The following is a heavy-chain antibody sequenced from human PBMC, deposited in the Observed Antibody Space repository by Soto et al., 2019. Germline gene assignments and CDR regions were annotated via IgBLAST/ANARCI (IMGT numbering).Heavy chain of an antibody. CDR1: GDSVSSNSAA. CDR3: ARVVPAATYYYYGMDV. Sequence: PSQTLSLTCAISGDSVSSNSAAWNWIRQSPSRGLEWLGRTYYRSKWYNDYAVSVKSRITINPDTSKNQFSLQLNSVTHEDTAVYYCARVVPAATYYYYGMDVWGQGTTVTVLL. J-gene: IGHJ6*02. D-gene: IGHD2-2*01. CDR2: TYYRSKWYN. V-gene: IGHV6-1*01.